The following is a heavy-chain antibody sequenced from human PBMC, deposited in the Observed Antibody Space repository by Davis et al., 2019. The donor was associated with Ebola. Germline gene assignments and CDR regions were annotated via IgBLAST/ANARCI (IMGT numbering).Heavy chain of an antibody. Sequence: GESLKISCAASGFTFSNYWMSWVRQAPGKGLEWVGKIKYDGSDKYYVDSVKGRFTISRDNAKNSLYLQMNSLTVEDTAIYYCAKDSGWQMPPWGQGTLVIVSS. D-gene: IGHD6-19*01. CDR2: IKYDGSDK. CDR3: AKDSGWQMPP. V-gene: IGHV3-7*01. CDR1: GFTFSNYW. J-gene: IGHJ5*02.